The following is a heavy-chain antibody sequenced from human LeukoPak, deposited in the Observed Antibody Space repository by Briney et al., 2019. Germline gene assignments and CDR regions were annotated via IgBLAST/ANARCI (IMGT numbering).Heavy chain of an antibody. CDR1: GFTFSSYA. J-gene: IGHJ3*02. D-gene: IGHD2-15*01. CDR3: ARERRVVAATAGAFEI. CDR2: ISYDGSSK. V-gene: IGHV3-30-3*01. Sequence: GGSLRLSCAASGFTFSSYAMHWVRQAPGKGLEWVAVISYDGSSKYYADSVKGRFTISRNNAKNTLYLQMNSLRAEDTAVYYCARERRVVAATAGAFEIWGQGTMVTVSS.